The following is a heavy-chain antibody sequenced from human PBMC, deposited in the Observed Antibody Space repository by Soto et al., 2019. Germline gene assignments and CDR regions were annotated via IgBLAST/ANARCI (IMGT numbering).Heavy chain of an antibody. V-gene: IGHV3-74*01. CDR1: GFTFSSYW. CDR3: ARDGDFWSGYYTYYFDY. D-gene: IGHD3-3*01. J-gene: IGHJ4*02. CDR2: INSDGSST. Sequence: EVQLVESGGGLVQPGGSLRLSGAASGFTFSSYWMHWVRQAPGKGLVWVSRINSDGSSTSYADSVKGRFTISRDNAKNTLYLQMNSLRAEDTAVYYCARDGDFWSGYYTYYFDYWGQGTLVTVSS.